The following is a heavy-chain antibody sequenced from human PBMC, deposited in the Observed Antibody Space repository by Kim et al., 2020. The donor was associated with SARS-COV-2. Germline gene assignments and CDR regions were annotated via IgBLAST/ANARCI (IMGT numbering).Heavy chain of an antibody. D-gene: IGHD2-21*01. CDR3: ARGRVIHDY. Sequence: SNYIHYADSVKGRFTISRDNAKNSLYLHMNSLRAEDTSMYYCARGRVIHDYWGQGTLVTVSS. J-gene: IGHJ4*02. CDR2: SNYI. V-gene: IGHV3-21*01.